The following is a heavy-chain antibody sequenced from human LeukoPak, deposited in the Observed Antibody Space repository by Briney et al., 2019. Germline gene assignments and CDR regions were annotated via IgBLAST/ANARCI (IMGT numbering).Heavy chain of an antibody. J-gene: IGHJ2*01. CDR2: ISDSGANT. CDR3: AKSMTLQWRGFFDL. D-gene: IGHD6-19*01. Sequence: PGGSLRLSCAASGFTFSTYAMSWVRQAPGKGLEWVPTISDSGANTYYADSVRGRFTISRDNSKNTLYLQKNSLRADDTAIYYCAKSMTLQWRGFFDLWGRGTHVTVSS. V-gene: IGHV3-23*01. CDR1: GFTFSTYA.